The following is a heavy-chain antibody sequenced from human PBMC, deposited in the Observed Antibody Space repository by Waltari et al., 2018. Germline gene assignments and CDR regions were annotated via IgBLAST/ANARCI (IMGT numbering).Heavy chain of an antibody. CDR3: AREVVPAATIVVNWFDP. V-gene: IGHV7-4-1*02. CDR2: INTNSGNP. CDR1: GYSFTSSS. J-gene: IGHJ5*02. D-gene: IGHD2-2*01. Sequence: QVDLVQSGPELKKPGASVKVSCRASGYSFTSSSINLVRQAPGRGFELMGWINTNSGNPTYVQGFTGRFVFSLDTSVSTAFLQINSLEAEDTAVYYCAREVVPAATIVVNWFDPWGQGTLVTVSS.